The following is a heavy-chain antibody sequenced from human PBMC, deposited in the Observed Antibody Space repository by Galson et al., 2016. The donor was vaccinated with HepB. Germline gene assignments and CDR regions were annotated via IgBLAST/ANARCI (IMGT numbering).Heavy chain of an antibody. CDR1: GFTVSNNY. CDR3: ARPRASNYYYYGMDV. Sequence: SLRLSCAASGFTVSNNYMRWLRQAPGKGLEWVSLIYSGGKTYYADSVRGRFTISRDDPKNTLYLQMNSLRPEDTAVYYCARPRASNYYYYGMDVWGQGTTVAVSS. V-gene: IGHV3-66*02. J-gene: IGHJ6*02. D-gene: IGHD2-2*01. CDR2: IYSGGKT.